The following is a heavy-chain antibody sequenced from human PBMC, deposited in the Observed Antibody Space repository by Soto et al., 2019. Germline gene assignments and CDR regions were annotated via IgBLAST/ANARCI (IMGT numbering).Heavy chain of an antibody. CDR3: ARDKITGLFDY. CDR2: IYYSGST. D-gene: IGHD2-8*02. Sequence: SETLSLTCTVSGASVSSGSYYWSWIRQPPGKGLEWIGYIYYSGSTNYSPSLKSRVTISVDTSKNQFSLKLTSVTAADTAVYYCARDKITGLFDYWGQGTLVTVSS. J-gene: IGHJ4*02. CDR1: GASVSSGSYY. V-gene: IGHV4-61*01.